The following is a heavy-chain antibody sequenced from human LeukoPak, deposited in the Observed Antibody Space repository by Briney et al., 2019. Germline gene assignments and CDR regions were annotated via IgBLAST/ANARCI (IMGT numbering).Heavy chain of an antibody. CDR3: AKRLGSGPPIYGMDV. CDR2: ISGSGTTI. D-gene: IGHD3-3*01. V-gene: IGHV3-23*01. J-gene: IGHJ6*02. Sequence: GGSLRLSCAASGFTFNNYAMRWVRQAPGKGLEWVSGISGSGTTINYADSVKGRFTISRDNSKNTVYLQMNSLRAEDTAVYSCAKRLGSGPPIYGMDVWGQGTTVTVSS. CDR1: GFTFNNYA.